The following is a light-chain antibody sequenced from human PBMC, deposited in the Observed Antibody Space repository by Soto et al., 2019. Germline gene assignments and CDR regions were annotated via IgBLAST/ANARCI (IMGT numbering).Light chain of an antibody. CDR2: GAS. V-gene: IGKV3-20*01. J-gene: IGKJ2*01. CDR3: HQYGSLYT. CDR1: QSVSSSY. Sequence: EIVLTQSPGTLSLSPGERATLSCRASQSVSSSYLAWYQQKPGQAPRLLIYGASSRATGIPGRFSGGGSGTDFALTISRVEAEDFAVYYCHQYGSLYTFGQGNKLEIK.